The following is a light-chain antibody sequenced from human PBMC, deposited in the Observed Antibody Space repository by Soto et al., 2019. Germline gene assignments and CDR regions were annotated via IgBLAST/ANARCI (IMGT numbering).Light chain of an antibody. J-gene: IGKJ1*01. CDR2: GAS. CDR1: QSVSRN. Sequence: VVLAPDAATLSVSPAERATVSCSAIQSVSRNLAWYQQKPGQAPRLLIYGASNGATGIPARFSGSGSGTEFTLTISRRQSDDFAVYYCQKYNNWHPTWKFGQGTKV. V-gene: IGKV3-15*01. CDR3: QKYNNWHPTWK.